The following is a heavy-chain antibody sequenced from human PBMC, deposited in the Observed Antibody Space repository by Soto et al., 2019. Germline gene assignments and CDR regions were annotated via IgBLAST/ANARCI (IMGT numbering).Heavy chain of an antibody. D-gene: IGHD2-21*02. J-gene: IGHJ3*01. Sequence: EVQLLESGGGLVQPGGSLRLSCAASGLTFNSYAMTWVRQAPGRGLAWVSGVDGSGFTSYHADSVKGRFTISRDNSKNTLYLQMKSLRAEDTAVYYCAKARGLYCGGDCFDAFDVWGQGAMVSVSS. V-gene: IGHV3-23*01. CDR3: AKARGLYCGGDCFDAFDV. CDR2: VDGSGFTS. CDR1: GLTFNSYA.